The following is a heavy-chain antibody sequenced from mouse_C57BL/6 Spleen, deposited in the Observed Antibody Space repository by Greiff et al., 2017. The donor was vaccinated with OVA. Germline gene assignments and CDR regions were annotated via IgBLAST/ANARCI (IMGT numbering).Heavy chain of an antibody. CDR1: GYAFSSSW. CDR2: IYPGDGDT. V-gene: IGHV1-82*01. D-gene: IGHD2-3*01. CDR3: AKIYEGDY. J-gene: IGHJ2*01. Sequence: VQLQQSGPELVKPGASVKISCKASGYAFSSSWMNWVKQRPGKGLEWIGRIYPGDGDTNYNGKFKGKATLTADKSSSTAYMQLSSLTSEDSAVYFCAKIYEGDYWGQGTTLTVSS.